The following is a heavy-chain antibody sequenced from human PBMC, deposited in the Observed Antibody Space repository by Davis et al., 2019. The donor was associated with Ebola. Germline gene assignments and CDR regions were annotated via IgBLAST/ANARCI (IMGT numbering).Heavy chain of an antibody. J-gene: IGHJ4*02. CDR1: GYTFTNYW. D-gene: IGHD3-16*01. CDR2: IYPGDSDT. Sequence: GESLKIPCKGSGYTFTNYWIGWVRQMPGKGLEWMGIIYPGDSDTRYSPSFEGQVTISVDRSIGTAFLQWNTLKASDTGIYYCARSEALWGASDYWGQGTLVTVSS. V-gene: IGHV5-51*01. CDR3: ARSEALWGASDY.